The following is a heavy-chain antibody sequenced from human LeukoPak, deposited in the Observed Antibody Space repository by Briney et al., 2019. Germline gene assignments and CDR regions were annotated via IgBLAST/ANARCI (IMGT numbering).Heavy chain of an antibody. CDR1: GFTFSSYA. V-gene: IGHV3-64*01. CDR2: ISSNGGST. CDR3: AKEPAGGDAFDI. D-gene: IGHD3-16*01. Sequence: GGSLRLSCAASGFTFSSYAMSWVRQAPGKGLEYVSAISSNGGSTYYANSVKGRFTISRDNSKNTLYLQMGSLRAEDMAVYYCAKEPAGGDAFDIWGQGTMVTVSS. J-gene: IGHJ3*02.